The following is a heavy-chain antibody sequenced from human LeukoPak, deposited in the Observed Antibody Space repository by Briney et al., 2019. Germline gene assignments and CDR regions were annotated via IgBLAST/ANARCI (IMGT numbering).Heavy chain of an antibody. J-gene: IGHJ6*03. CDR3: ARGSVTAVLYYYYYMDV. Sequence: GGSLRLSCAASGFTFSSYAIHWVRQAPGKGLEWVAVISYDGSNKYYADSVKGRFTISRDNSKNTLYLQMNSLRAEDTAVYYCARGSVTAVLYYYYYMDVWGKGTTVTISS. V-gene: IGHV3-30*04. CDR1: GFTFSSYA. CDR2: ISYDGSNK. D-gene: IGHD2-21*02.